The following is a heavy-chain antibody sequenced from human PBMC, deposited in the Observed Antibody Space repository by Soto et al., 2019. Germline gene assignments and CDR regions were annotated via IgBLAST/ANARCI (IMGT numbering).Heavy chain of an antibody. Sequence: EVQLVQSGGGLVQPGGSLRLSCAGSGFTLSDHYMDWVRQAPGKGLEWVARSRNKAKGYTTVYAASVRGRFTVSRDDSLNSLYLQMHSLTTEDTAVYLCARGLNSFDSWGQGSMVTVSS. CDR2: SRNKAKGYTT. CDR3: ARGLNSFDS. V-gene: IGHV3-72*01. J-gene: IGHJ3*02. CDR1: GFTLSDHY.